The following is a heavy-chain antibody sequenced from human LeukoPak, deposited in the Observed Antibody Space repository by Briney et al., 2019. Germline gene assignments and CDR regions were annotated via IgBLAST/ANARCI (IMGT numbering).Heavy chain of an antibody. CDR2: FNPEDGET. V-gene: IGHV1-24*01. J-gene: IGHJ4*02. D-gene: IGHD2-15*01. Sequence: ASVKVSCKVSGYTLTELSMHWVRQVPGKGLEWMGGFNPEDGETIYAQKFQGRVTMTEDTSTDTAYMELSSLRSEDTAVYYCARQYCSGGSCYHIPLDYWGQGTLVTVSS. CDR3: ARQYCSGGSCYHIPLDY. CDR1: GYTLTELS.